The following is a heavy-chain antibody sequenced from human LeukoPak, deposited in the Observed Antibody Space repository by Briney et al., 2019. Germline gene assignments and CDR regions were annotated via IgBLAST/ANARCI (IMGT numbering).Heavy chain of an antibody. D-gene: IGHD3-10*01. CDR1: GYTFTSYG. J-gene: IGHJ6*04. CDR3: AQYGSGSYYYYYYGMDV. CDR2: IIPIFGTA. Sequence: SVKVSCKASGYTFTSYGISWVRQAPGQGLEWMGGIIPIFGTANYAQKFQGRVTITADKSTSTAYMELSSLRSEDTAVYYCAQYGSGSYYYYYYGMDVWGKGTTVTVPS. V-gene: IGHV1-69*06.